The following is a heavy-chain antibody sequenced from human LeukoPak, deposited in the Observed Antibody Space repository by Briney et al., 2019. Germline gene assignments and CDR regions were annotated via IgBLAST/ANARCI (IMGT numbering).Heavy chain of an antibody. Sequence: GALRLSCAASGFTVSSNYMSWVRQAPGKGLEWVSVIYSGGSTYYADSVKGRFTISRDNSKNTLYLQMNSLRAEDTAVYYCARVRGVVPAPFDYWGQGTLVTVSS. CDR1: GFTVSSNY. J-gene: IGHJ4*02. CDR3: ARVRGVVPAPFDY. V-gene: IGHV3-66*01. CDR2: IYSGGST. D-gene: IGHD2-2*01.